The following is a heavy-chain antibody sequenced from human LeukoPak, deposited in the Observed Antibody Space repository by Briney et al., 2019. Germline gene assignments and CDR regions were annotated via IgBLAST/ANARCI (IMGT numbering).Heavy chain of an antibody. CDR1: GFTFSSYS. V-gene: IGHV3-48*01. D-gene: IGHD3-9*01. Sequence: GSLRLSCEASGFTFSSYSMNWVRQAPGKGLEWVSYISSSSSTKKYVDSVKGRFTISRYNAKNSLYLQMNSLRAEDPGVYYCFGTPKDILTGYYRIGAFDIWGQGTMVTVSS. J-gene: IGHJ3*02. CDR3: FGTPKDILTGYYRIGAFDI. CDR2: ISSSSSTK.